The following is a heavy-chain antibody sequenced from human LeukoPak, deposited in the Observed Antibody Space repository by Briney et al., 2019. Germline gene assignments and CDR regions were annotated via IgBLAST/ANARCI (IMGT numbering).Heavy chain of an antibody. CDR1: GGSISGSRYY. CDR2: IYYSGST. V-gene: IGHV4-39*01. CDR3: ASRMYSSSSRLNFDY. D-gene: IGHD6-6*01. J-gene: IGHJ4*02. Sequence: PSETLSLTCTVSGGSISGSRYYWGWIRQPPGKGLEWIGSIYYSGSTYYNPSLKSRVTISVDTSKNQFSLKLSSVTAADTAVYYCASRMYSSSSRLNFDYWGQGTLVTVSS.